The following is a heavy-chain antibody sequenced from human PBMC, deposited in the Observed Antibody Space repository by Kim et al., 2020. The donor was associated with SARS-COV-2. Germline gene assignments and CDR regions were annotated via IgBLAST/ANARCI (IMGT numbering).Heavy chain of an antibody. CDR2: S. Sequence: SYNNPSLKSRVTMSVDTSKNQFSLKLGSVTAADTAVYYCARHSSGTLSYWGQGTLVTVSS. CDR3: ARHSSGTLSY. V-gene: IGHV4-39*01. J-gene: IGHJ4*02. D-gene: IGHD1-1*01.